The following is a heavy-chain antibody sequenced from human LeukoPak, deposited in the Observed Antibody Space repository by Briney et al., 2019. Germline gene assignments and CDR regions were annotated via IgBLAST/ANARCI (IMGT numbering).Heavy chain of an antibody. CDR1: GGSISSHY. CDR3: ASGYYEIDY. J-gene: IGHJ4*02. Sequence: SETLSLTCTVSGGSISSHYWSWIRQPPGKGLESIGYIYYSGSTNYNPSLKSRVTISVDTSKNQFSLKLSSVTAADTAVYYCASGYYEIDYWGQGTLVTVSS. D-gene: IGHD3-3*01. V-gene: IGHV4-59*11. CDR2: IYYSGST.